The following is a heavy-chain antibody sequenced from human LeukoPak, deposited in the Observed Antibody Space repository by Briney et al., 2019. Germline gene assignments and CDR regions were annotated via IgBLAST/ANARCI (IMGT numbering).Heavy chain of an antibody. CDR2: ISPYNGNT. J-gene: IGHJ4*02. D-gene: IGHD4-23*01. V-gene: IGHV1-18*01. CDR3: ARDDYGGNSGLFDY. Sequence: ASVTVSCKTSGYSFIDYGITWVRQAPGQGLEWMGWISPYNGNTNYAQTFQGRVTMTTDTSTSTAYMELRSLRSDDTALYYCARDDYGGNSGLFDYWGQGTLVTVSS. CDR1: GYSFIDYG.